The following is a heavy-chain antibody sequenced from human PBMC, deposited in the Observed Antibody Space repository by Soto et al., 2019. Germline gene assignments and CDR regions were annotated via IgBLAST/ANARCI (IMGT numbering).Heavy chain of an antibody. V-gene: IGHV3-15*07. Sequence: GGSLSLSCAAAGFTFSNAGRNWVRPAPGKGLEWAGRIKSKTDGGTTDYAAPVKGRFTISRDDSKNTLYLQMNSLKTEDTAVEDCTTDFGGNDYASYYWGQGTRVTVSS. J-gene: IGHJ4*02. CDR2: IKSKTDGGTT. CDR3: TTDFGGNDYASYY. D-gene: IGHD5-12*01. CDR1: GFTFSNAG.